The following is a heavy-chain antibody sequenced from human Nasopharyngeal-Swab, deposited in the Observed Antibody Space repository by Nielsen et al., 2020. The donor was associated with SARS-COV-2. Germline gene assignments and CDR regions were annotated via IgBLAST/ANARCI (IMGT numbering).Heavy chain of an antibody. CDR2: ISSSSSTK. J-gene: IGHJ4*02. CDR1: GFTLSSNS. Sequence: GESLKISCAASGFTLSSNSMNWVRQAPGKGLEWVSYISSSSSTKYNADYVKGRFTISRDNAKNSLYLQMNSLRDEDTAVYYCASSTIVVAGRGTLGASFDYWGQGTLVTVSS. CDR3: ASSTIVVAGRGTLGASFDY. V-gene: IGHV3-48*02. D-gene: IGHD6-19*01.